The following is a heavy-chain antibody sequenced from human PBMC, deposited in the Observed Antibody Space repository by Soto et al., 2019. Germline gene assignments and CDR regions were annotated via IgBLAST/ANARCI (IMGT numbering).Heavy chain of an antibody. D-gene: IGHD1-26*01. Sequence: GGSLRLSCAASGFPFNNAWINWVRQVPGKGLKWVGRVKSKAGGGSGDYAAPVKGRFVVSRDDSKDIVYLQMNSLKIEDTGVYYCTTDSRTTLPEIRFDYWGHGTQVTV. V-gene: IGHV3-15*07. CDR2: VKSKAGGGSG. CDR1: GFPFNNAW. CDR3: TTDSRTTLPEIRFDY. J-gene: IGHJ4*01.